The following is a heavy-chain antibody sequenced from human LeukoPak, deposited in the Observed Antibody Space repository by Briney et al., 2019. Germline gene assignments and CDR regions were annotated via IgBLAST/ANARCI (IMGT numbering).Heavy chain of an antibody. D-gene: IGHD5-12*01. V-gene: IGHV1-69*13. Sequence: SVKVSCKASGGTFSSYAISWVRQAPGQGLEWMGGIIPIFGAANYAQKFQGRVTITADESTSTAYMELSSLRSEDTAVYYCAREGPPTIICYHWGQGTLVTVSS. CDR1: GGTFSSYA. CDR2: IIPIFGAA. CDR3: AREGPPTIICYH. J-gene: IGHJ5*02.